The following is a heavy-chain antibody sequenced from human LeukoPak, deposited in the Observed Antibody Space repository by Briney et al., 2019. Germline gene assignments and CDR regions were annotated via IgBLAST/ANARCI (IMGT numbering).Heavy chain of an antibody. CDR2: IYSGDNT. Sequence: GGSLRLSCAASGFTVSNNYMSWVRQAPGKGLEWVSVIYSGDNTYYVESVKGRFTISRDNSKNTLFLQMNRLRAEDTAVYYCAGRRVLDASFDYWGQGTLVTVS. J-gene: IGHJ4*02. CDR3: AGRRVLDASFDY. CDR1: GFTVSNNY. D-gene: IGHD3-16*01. V-gene: IGHV3-66*02.